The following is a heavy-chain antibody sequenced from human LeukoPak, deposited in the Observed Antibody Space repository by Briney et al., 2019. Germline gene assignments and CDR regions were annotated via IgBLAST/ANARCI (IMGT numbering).Heavy chain of an antibody. CDR1: GFTVSSNY. V-gene: IGHV3-53*01. CDR3: AREGMTTASFDP. D-gene: IGHD4-11*01. CDR2: IYSGGST. Sequence: GGSLRLSCAASGFTVSSNYMSWVRQAPGKGLEWVSVIYSGGSTYYADSVKGRFTISRDNSKNTLHLQMNSLRAEDTAVYYCAREGMTTASFDPWGQGTLVTVSS. J-gene: IGHJ5*02.